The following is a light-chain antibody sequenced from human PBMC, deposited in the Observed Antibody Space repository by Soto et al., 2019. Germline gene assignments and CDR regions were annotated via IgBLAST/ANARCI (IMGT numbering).Light chain of an antibody. CDR1: QSVSNRY. Sequence: EIVLTQSPGTLSLSPGERATLSCRASQSVSNRYLAWYQQKPGQAPRLLIYGASSRATGIPDRFSGSGSGTEFTLTINRLEPEDFAVYYCQQYGVSPRTFGQGTKVDI. J-gene: IGKJ1*01. CDR2: GAS. V-gene: IGKV3-20*01. CDR3: QQYGVSPRT.